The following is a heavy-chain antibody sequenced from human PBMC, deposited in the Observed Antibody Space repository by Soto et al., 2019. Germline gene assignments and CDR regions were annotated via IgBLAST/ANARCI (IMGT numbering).Heavy chain of an antibody. CDR1: GYTFTSYG. Sequence: QVQLVQSGAEVKKPGASVKVSCKASGYTFTSYGISWVRQAPGQGLEWMGWISAYNGNTNYALKLQGRVTMTTDTSTSTAYMELRSLRSDDTAVYYCARRSASGSYYYYYGMDVWGQGTTVTVSS. V-gene: IGHV1-18*01. D-gene: IGHD1-26*01. CDR2: ISAYNGNT. CDR3: ARRSASGSYYYYYGMDV. J-gene: IGHJ6*02.